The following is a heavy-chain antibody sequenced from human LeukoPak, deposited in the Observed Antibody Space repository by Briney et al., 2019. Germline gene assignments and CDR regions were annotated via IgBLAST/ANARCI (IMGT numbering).Heavy chain of an antibody. CDR3: QGFGYSSSWYLGGMDV. CDR1: GYTFTSYG. CDR2: ISAYNGNT. V-gene: IGHV1-18*01. D-gene: IGHD6-13*01. Sequence: VASVKVSCKASGYTFTSYGISWVRQAPGQGLEWMGWISAYNGNTNYAQKLQGRVTMTTDTSTSTAYMELRSLRSGDTAVYYCQGFGYSSSWYLGGMDVWGQGTTVTVSS. J-gene: IGHJ6*02.